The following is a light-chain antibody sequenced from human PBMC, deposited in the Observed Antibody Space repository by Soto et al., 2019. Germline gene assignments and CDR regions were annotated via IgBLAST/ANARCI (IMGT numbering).Light chain of an antibody. V-gene: IGKV3D-7*01. CDR1: QSVSSSY. Sequence: EIVLTQSPGTLSLSPGERATLSCRASQSVSSSYLTWYQQRPGQAPSLLIYGASTRATSIPARFSGSRSGTDFTLTISSLLPEDFAVYYCQQDCNLPPTFGQGTKVDIK. J-gene: IGKJ1*01. CDR2: GAS. CDR3: QQDCNLPPT.